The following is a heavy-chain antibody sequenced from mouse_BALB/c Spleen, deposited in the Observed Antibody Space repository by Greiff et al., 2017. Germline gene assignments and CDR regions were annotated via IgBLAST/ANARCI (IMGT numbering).Heavy chain of an antibody. CDR3: TRRSLITTVVAPSFAY. Sequence: EVQLQESGTVLARPGASVKMSCKASGYSFTSYWMHWVKQRPGQGLEWIGAIYPGNSDTSYNQKFKGKAKLTAVTSASTAYMELSSLTNEDSAVYYCTRRSLITTVVAPSFAYWGQGTLVTVSA. D-gene: IGHD1-1*01. CDR1: GYSFTSYW. CDR2: IYPGNSDT. J-gene: IGHJ3*01. V-gene: IGHV1-5*01.